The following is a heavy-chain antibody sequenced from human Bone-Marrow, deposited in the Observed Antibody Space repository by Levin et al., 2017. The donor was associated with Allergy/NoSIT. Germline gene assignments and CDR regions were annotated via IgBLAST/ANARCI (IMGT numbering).Heavy chain of an antibody. Sequence: MASETLSLTCTLSGAGASMSDYYWSWLRQAPGKGLEWIGYIYYSVNTDSPFLVSGSTNYNPSLKSRVTISVDTSKNQFSLNLTSVTAADTAVYYCARATVVTLKLNSWGQGTLVTVSS. CDR2: IYYSVNTDSPFLVSGST. CDR1: GAGASMSDYY. D-gene: IGHD4-23*01. CDR3: ARATVVTLKLNS. J-gene: IGHJ4*02. V-gene: IGHV4-59*08.